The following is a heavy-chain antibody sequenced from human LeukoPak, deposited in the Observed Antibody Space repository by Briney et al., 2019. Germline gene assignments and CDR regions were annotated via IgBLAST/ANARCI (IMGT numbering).Heavy chain of an antibody. CDR3: ARLYAGAYTRLDP. V-gene: IGHV4-59*08. Sequence: PSETLSLTCTVSRDSITSYHWSWIRQSPGKGLEWIGYIHFSGNTNYNPSLKSRVTMSIDTSKKQFSLRLTSVTAADTAVYYCARLYAGAYTRLDPWGQGTLVAVSS. D-gene: IGHD3-16*01. CDR2: IHFSGNT. CDR1: RDSITSYH. J-gene: IGHJ5*02.